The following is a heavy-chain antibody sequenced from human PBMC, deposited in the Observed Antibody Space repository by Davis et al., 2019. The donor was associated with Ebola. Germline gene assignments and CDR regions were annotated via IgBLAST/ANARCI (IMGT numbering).Heavy chain of an antibody. CDR2: VNHSGST. CDR3: ASQCCSGVYCSSAYYYYAMDV. V-gene: IGHV4-34*01. J-gene: IGHJ6*02. D-gene: IGHD2-15*01. CDR1: GGSFSGYS. Sequence: PGGSLRLSCAIYGGSFSGYSWSWIRQPPGKGLEWIGEVNHSGSTDYNPSLKSRVTISVDTSKNQFSLKLSSVTAADTAVYYCASQCCSGVYCSSAYYYYAMDVWGQGTTVTVSS.